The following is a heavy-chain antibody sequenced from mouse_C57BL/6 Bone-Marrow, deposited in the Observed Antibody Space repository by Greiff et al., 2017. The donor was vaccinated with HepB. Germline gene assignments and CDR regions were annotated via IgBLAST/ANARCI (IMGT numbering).Heavy chain of an antibody. J-gene: IGHJ2*01. Sequence: QVQLQQSGAELVRPGASVKLSCKASGYTFTDYYINWVKQRPGQGLEWIARIYPGSGNTYYNEKFKGKATLTAEKSSSTAYMQLSSLTSEDSAVYFCARRGDRTGPYFDYWGQGTTLTVSS. CDR3: ARRGDRTGPYFDY. V-gene: IGHV1-76*01. CDR2: IYPGSGNT. D-gene: IGHD4-1*01. CDR1: GYTFTDYY.